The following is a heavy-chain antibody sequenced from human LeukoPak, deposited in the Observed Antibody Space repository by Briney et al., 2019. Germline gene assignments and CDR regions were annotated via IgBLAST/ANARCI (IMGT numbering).Heavy chain of an antibody. V-gene: IGHV3-30*02. J-gene: IGHJ5*02. D-gene: IGHD3-10*01. CDR3: ARARKSGGITMIRGVKDRGWFDP. CDR2: IRYDGSNK. Sequence: PGGSLRLSCAASGFTFSSYGMSWVRQAPGKGLEWVAFIRYDGSNKSYADSVKGRFTISRDNSKNTLYLQMNSLRAEDTAVYYCARARKSGGITMIRGVKDRGWFDPWGQGTLVTVSS. CDR1: GFTFSSYG.